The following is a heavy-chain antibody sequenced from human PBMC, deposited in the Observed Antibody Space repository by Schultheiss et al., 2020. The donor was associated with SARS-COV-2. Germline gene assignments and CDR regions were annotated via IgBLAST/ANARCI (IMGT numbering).Heavy chain of an antibody. D-gene: IGHD2-2*01. CDR1: GGSISSGGYY. CDR2: IYYSGST. V-gene: IGHV4-61*08. Sequence: SETLSLTCTVSGGSISSGGYYWNWIRQPPGKGLEWIGYIYYSGSTNYKPSLKSRVTISVDTSKNQFSLKLSSVTAADTAVYYCARLGAVPIGNWFDPWGQGTLVTVSS. J-gene: IGHJ5*02. CDR3: ARLGAVPIGNWFDP.